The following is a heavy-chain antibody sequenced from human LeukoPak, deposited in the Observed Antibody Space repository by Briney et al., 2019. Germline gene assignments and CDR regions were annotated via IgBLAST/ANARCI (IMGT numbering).Heavy chain of an antibody. J-gene: IGHJ3*02. CDR3: AHLDYDDYPTDDAFDI. Sequence: SGPTLVKPTQTLTLTCTFSGFSLSTSGVGVGWIRQPPGKALEWLALIYWDDDKRYSPSLKSRLTITKDTSKNQVVLTMTNMDPVDTATYCAHLDYDDYPTDDAFDIWGQGTMVTVSS. CDR1: GFSLSTSGVG. D-gene: IGHD4-17*01. CDR2: IYWDDDK. V-gene: IGHV2-5*02.